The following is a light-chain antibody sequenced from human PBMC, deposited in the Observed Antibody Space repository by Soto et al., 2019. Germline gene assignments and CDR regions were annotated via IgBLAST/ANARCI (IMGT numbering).Light chain of an antibody. J-gene: IGKJ1*01. Sequence: DIQMTQSPSTLSASVGDRVTITCRASQSISSWLAWYQQKPGKAPKLLIYKASTLESGVPLRFSGSGSGTEFTLIINSLQPDDFATYYCQQYNSYPWTFGQGTEVELK. CDR3: QQYNSYPWT. CDR2: KAS. V-gene: IGKV1-5*03. CDR1: QSISSW.